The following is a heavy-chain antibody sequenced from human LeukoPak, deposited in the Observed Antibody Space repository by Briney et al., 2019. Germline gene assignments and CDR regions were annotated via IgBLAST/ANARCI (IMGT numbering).Heavy chain of an antibody. J-gene: IGHJ6*03. CDR1: GFTFSSYG. CDR3: SGSYGYYMDV. D-gene: IGHD3-16*01. CDR2: IRYDGSNK. V-gene: IGHV3-30*02. Sequence: GGSLRLSCAASGFTFSSYGMHWVRQAPGKGLEWVAFIRYDGSNKYYADSVKGRFTISRDNSKNTLYLQVNSLRAEGTAVYYCSGSYGYYMDVWGKGTTVTISS.